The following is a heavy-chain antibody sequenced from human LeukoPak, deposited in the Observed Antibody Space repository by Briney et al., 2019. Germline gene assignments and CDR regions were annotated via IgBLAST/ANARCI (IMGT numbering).Heavy chain of an antibody. V-gene: IGHV3-15*01. CDR3: TTGDLVGATPEGFFDY. J-gene: IGHJ4*02. CDR2: IKSKTDGGTT. D-gene: IGHD1-26*01. Sequence: GGSLRLSCAASGFTFSNAWMSWVRQAPGKGLEWVGRIKSKTDGGTTDYAAPVKGRFTISKDDSKNTLYLQMNSLKTEDTAVYYCTTGDLVGATPEGFFDYWGQGTLVTVSS. CDR1: GFTFSNAW.